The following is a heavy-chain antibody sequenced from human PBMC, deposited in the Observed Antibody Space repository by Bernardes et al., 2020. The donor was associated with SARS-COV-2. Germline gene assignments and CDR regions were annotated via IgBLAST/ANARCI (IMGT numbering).Heavy chain of an antibody. D-gene: IGHD5-18*01. CDR1: GFTVSDNY. Sequence: GGSLRLSCEASGFTVSDNYMNWVRQAPGKGLEWVSVIYSNGNAYYGESVKGRFTISRDNFNNTVHLQMSSLRTEDTAVYYCARGGGYNYGASDWGHGTMVT. J-gene: IGHJ3*01. V-gene: IGHV3-53*01. CDR3: ARGGGYNYGASD. CDR2: IYSNGNA.